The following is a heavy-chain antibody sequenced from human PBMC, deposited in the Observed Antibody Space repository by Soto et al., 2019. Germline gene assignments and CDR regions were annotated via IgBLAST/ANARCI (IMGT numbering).Heavy chain of an antibody. V-gene: IGHV3-30-3*01. D-gene: IGHD6-13*01. J-gene: IGHJ4*02. CDR1: GFTFSSYA. CDR3: ARPPLPKYSSSWNFDY. CDR2: ISYDGSNK. Sequence: GGSLRLSCAASGFTFSSYAMHWVRQAPGKGLEWVAVISYDGSNKYYADSVKGRFTISRDNSKNTLYLQVNSLRAEDTAVYYCARPPLPKYSSSWNFDYWGQGTLVTVSS.